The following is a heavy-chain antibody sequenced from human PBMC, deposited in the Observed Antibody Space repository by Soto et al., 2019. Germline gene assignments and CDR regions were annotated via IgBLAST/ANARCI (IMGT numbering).Heavy chain of an antibody. D-gene: IGHD3-10*01. CDR2: ISSSGSTI. CDR1: GFTFSSYE. CDR3: ARDDGLRLAPYYGMDV. V-gene: IGHV3-48*03. Sequence: EVQLVESGGGLVQPGGSLRLSCAASGFTFSSYEMNWVRQAPGKGLEWVSYISSSGSTIFYADSVKGRFTISRDNAKNSLYLQMNSLRAEDTAVYYCARDDGLRLAPYYGMDVWGQGTTVTVSS. J-gene: IGHJ6*02.